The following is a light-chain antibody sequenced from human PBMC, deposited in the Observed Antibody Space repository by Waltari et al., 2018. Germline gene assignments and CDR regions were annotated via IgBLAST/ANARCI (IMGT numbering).Light chain of an antibody. V-gene: IGLV2-14*01. CDR3: SSYTSDTTWI. CDR2: DVT. CDR1: SGDVGRYNY. Sequence: QSALTQSASVSGSPGQSITIPCTGTSGDVGRYNYVSWFQQHPGKAPKLMIYDVTKRPSGISDRFSGYKSGNAASLTISGLQADDEADYYCSSYTSDTTWIVGGGTELTVL. J-gene: IGLJ2*01.